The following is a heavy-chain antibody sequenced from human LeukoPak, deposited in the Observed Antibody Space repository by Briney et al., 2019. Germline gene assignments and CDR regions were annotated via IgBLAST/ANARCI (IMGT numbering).Heavy chain of an antibody. J-gene: IGHJ4*02. CDR2: INHSGST. Sequence: SETLSLTCAVYGGSFSGYYWSWIRQPPGKGLEWIGEINHSGSTNYNPSLKSRVTISVDTSKNQFSLKLSSVTAADTAVYYCARRIQLRYFDYWGQGTLVTVSS. CDR3: ARRIQLRYFDY. D-gene: IGHD5-18*01. V-gene: IGHV4-34*01. CDR1: GGSFSGYY.